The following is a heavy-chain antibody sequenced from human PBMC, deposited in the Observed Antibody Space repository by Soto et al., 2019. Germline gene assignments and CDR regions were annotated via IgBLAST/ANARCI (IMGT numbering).Heavy chain of an antibody. J-gene: IGHJ6*02. CDR2: ISWNSARI. Sequence: EVQLVESGGGLVQPGRSLRLSCGASGFTFDDYAMHWVRQAPEKGLEWVSGISWNSARIDYADSVKGRFTVSRDNAKNSLYLQMNSLRAQDTALYFCAKDILFGETSYYYGMDVWGQGTTVTVSS. CDR3: AKDILFGETSYYYGMDV. CDR1: GFTFDDYA. V-gene: IGHV3-9*01. D-gene: IGHD3-10*01.